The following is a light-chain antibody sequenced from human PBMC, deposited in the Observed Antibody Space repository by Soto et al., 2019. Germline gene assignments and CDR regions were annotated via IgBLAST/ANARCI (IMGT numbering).Light chain of an antibody. J-gene: IGKJ1*01. Sequence: EIVLTQSPATLSVSPGERATLSCRASQSVSRDLAWYQQKPGQAPRLLIYGASTRAPSIPARFSGSGSGTDFTLTISSLQPDDFATYYCQHYNSYSEAFGQGTKVDIK. CDR3: QHYNSYSEA. CDR1: QSVSRD. V-gene: IGKV3-15*01. CDR2: GAS.